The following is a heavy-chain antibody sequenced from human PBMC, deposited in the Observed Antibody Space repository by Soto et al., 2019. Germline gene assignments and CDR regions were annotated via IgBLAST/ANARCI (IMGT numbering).Heavy chain of an antibody. Sequence: KPSETLSLTCAVYGGSFSGYYWSWIRQPPGKGLEWIGEINHSGSTNYNPSLKSRVTISVDTSKNQFSLKLSSVTAEDTAVYYCERGRVSDYWGQGTLVTVSS. V-gene: IGHV4-34*01. CDR2: INHSGST. J-gene: IGHJ4*02. D-gene: IGHD2-21*01. CDR3: ERGRVSDY. CDR1: GGSFSGYY.